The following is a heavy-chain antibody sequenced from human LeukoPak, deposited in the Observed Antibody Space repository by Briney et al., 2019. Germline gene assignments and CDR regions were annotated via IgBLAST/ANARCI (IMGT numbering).Heavy chain of an antibody. Sequence: GGSLRLSCAASGFTFSSYEMNWVRQAPGKGLEWVSYISSSGSTIYYADSVKGRFTISRDNAKNSLYQQMNSLRAEDTAVYYCARQIGGGYSYGSSGQGTLVTVSS. CDR3: ARQIGGGYSYGS. J-gene: IGHJ5*02. V-gene: IGHV3-48*03. CDR2: ISSSGSTI. D-gene: IGHD5-18*01. CDR1: GFTFSSYE.